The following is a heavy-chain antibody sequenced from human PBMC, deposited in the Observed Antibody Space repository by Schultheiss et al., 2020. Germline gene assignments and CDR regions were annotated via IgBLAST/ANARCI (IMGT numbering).Heavy chain of an antibody. Sequence: GGSLRLSCAASGFTFSSYDMHWVRQATGKGLEWVSAIGTAGDTYYPGSVKGRFTISRGTSENILSLHMNSLRPEDTAVYYCARGYFDYWGQGTLVTVSA. V-gene: IGHV3-13*04. CDR3: ARGYFDY. CDR1: GFTFSSYD. CDR2: IGTAGDT. J-gene: IGHJ4*02.